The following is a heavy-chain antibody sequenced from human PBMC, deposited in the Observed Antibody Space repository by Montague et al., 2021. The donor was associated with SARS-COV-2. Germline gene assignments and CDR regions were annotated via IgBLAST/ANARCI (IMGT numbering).Heavy chain of an antibody. D-gene: IGHD5-18*01. CDR1: GFTFSAYW. CDR2: IRADGTTT. V-gene: IGHV3-74*01. Sequence: FLRLSCAASGFTFSAYWMYWVRQAPGQGLEWVVRIRADGTTTNYADSVKGRFTISRDNAQDTVYLHMTTLTAEDTAVYYCVRAFSDSFKWFDPWGQGTLVTVSS. J-gene: IGHJ5*02. CDR3: VRAFSDSFKWFDP.